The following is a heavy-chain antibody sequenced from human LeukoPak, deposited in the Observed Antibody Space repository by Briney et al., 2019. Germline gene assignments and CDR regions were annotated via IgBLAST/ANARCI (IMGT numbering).Heavy chain of an antibody. CDR1: GYSISSGYY. CDR3: ARDREAVDFDY. V-gene: IGHV4-38-2*02. CDR2: IYHSGST. J-gene: IGHJ4*02. Sequence: SETLSLTCTVSGYSISSGYYWGWIRPPPGKGLEWIGSIYHSGSTYYNPSLKSRVTISVDTSKNQFSLKLRSVTAADTAVYYCARDREAVDFDYWGQGTLVTVSS.